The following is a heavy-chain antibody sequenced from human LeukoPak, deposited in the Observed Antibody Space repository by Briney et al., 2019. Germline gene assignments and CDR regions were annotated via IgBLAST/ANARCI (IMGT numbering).Heavy chain of an antibody. CDR3: ARDRAVSWLDS. V-gene: IGHV3-33*05. D-gene: IGHD3-10*01. CDR1: GLTFASHG. Sequence: AGRSLRLSCAASGLTFASHGFHWVRQAPGRGLEWLTFISLDGSRKSYADSVKGRFTFSRDDSKNTLYLEMNSLRAEDTATYYCARDRAVSWLDSWGLGTLVTVSS. CDR2: ISLDGSRK. J-gene: IGHJ5*01.